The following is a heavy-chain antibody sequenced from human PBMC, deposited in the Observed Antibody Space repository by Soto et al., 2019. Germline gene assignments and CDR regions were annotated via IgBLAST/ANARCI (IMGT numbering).Heavy chain of an antibody. CDR3: ARALGYYDSSPLGY. CDR1: GFTFSSYA. CDR2: ISSNGGST. V-gene: IGHV3-64*01. D-gene: IGHD3-22*01. J-gene: IGHJ4*02. Sequence: GGSLRLSCAASGFTFSSYAMHWVRQAPGKGLENVSAISSNGGSTYYANSVKGRFTISRDNSKNTLYLQMGSLRAEDMAVYYCARALGYYDSSPLGYWGQGTLVTVSS.